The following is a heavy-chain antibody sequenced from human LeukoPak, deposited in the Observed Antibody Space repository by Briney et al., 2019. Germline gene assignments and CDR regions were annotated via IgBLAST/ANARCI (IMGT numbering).Heavy chain of an antibody. CDR3: AKDITENTWFDP. J-gene: IGHJ5*02. Sequence: GGSLRLSCAASGFTFSSYGMHWVRQAPGKGLEWVAVIWYDGSNKYYADSVKGRFTISRDNSKNTLYLQMNSLRAEDTAVYYCAKDITENTWFDPWGQGTLVTVSS. V-gene: IGHV3-33*06. D-gene: IGHD3-3*01. CDR2: IWYDGSNK. CDR1: GFTFSSYG.